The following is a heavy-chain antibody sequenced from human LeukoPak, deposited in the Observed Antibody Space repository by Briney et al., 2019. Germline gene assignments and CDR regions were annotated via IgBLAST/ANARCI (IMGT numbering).Heavy chain of an antibody. J-gene: IGHJ4*02. CDR1: GGSISSSSYY. D-gene: IGHD1-26*01. CDR2: SYYSGST. CDR3: ARDLVGATGGVDY. V-gene: IGHV4-39*07. Sequence: SETLSLTCTVSGGSISSSSYYWGWIRQPPGKGLEWIGSSYYSGSTYYNPSLKSRVTISVDTSKNQFSLKLSSVTAADTAVYYCARDLVGATGGVDYWGQGTLVTVSS.